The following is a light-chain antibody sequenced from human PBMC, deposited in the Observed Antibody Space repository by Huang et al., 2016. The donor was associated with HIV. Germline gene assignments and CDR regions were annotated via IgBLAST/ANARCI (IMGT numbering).Light chain of an antibody. V-gene: IGKV3-11*01. CDR2: DAS. CDR3: QQRFNWSPYT. J-gene: IGKJ2*01. CDR1: QSVGSF. Sequence: EIVLTQSPATLSLSPGERATLTCRASQSVGSFLAWYQQRPGQAPRLLIYDASDRAPGTPGRFSGGGAGTDFTLTISSLEPEDFAVYYCQQRFNWSPYTVGQGTKLEI.